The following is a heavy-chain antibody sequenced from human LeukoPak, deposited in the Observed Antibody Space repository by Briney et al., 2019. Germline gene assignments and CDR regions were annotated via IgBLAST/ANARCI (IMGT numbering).Heavy chain of an antibody. V-gene: IGHV4-34*01. Sequence: SETLSLTCAVSGGSFSGYYWSWIRQPPGKGLEWIGEINHSGGTNYNPSLKSRVTISVDTSKNQFSLKLSSVTAADTAVYYCARGYYDFWSGYRNYFDYWGQGTLVTVSS. CDR2: INHSGGT. CDR3: ARGYYDFWSGYRNYFDY. D-gene: IGHD3-3*01. J-gene: IGHJ4*02. CDR1: GGSFSGYY.